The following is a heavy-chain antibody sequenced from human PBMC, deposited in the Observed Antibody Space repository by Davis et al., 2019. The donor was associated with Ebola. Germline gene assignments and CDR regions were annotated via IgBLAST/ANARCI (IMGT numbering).Heavy chain of an antibody. Sequence: GESLKISCQASGYNSGSGRPWINWVRQMPGRGPEGVGRIDTGDSYTDYSPSFHGHVTISVDKSITTAYLQWSSLKASDTAMYYCATRHLMSLDFWVRGTLVTVSS. J-gene: IGHJ4*02. CDR3: ATRHLMSLDF. CDR2: IDTGDSYT. V-gene: IGHV5-10-1*01. CDR1: GYNSGSGRPW. D-gene: IGHD3-10*02.